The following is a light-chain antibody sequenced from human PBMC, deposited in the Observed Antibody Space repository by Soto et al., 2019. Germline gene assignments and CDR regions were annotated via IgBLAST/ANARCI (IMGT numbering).Light chain of an antibody. CDR3: QSYDSSLSRV. J-gene: IGLJ2*01. CDR2: GNS. Sequence: QSVLTQPPSVSGAPGQRVTISCTGSSSNIGAGYDVHWYQQLPGTAPKLLIYGNSNRPSGVPDRFSGSKSGTSASLAITGXXXXXXAXXYCQSYDSSLSRVFGGGTKLTVL. V-gene: IGLV1-40*01. CDR1: SSNIGAGYD.